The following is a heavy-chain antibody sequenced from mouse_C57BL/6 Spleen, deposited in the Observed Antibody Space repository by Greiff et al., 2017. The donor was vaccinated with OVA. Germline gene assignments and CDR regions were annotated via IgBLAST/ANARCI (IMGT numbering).Heavy chain of an antibody. CDR3: AKKAPLPAQATGYAMDY. Sequence: QVQLQQPGAELVKPGASVKLSCKASGYTFTSYWMQWVKQRPGQGLEWIGELDPSDSYTNYNQKFKGKATLTVDTSSSTAYMQLSSLTSEDSAVYYCAKKAPLPAQATGYAMDYWGQGTSVTVSS. D-gene: IGHD3-2*02. V-gene: IGHV1-50*01. CDR1: GYTFTSYW. J-gene: IGHJ4*01. CDR2: LDPSDSYT.